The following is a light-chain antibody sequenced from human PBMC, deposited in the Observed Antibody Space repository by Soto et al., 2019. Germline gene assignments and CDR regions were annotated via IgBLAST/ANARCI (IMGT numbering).Light chain of an antibody. CDR3: QQRYSWPFT. CDR2: DAS. Sequence: EVLLTQSPATLSLSPGERATLSCRASQSVSSYLAWYQQKPGQAPRLLIYDASNRATGIPARFSGSGSGTDFTLTISGLEPQDFAVYYCQQRYSWPFTFGQGTRLEI. V-gene: IGKV3-11*01. J-gene: IGKJ5*01. CDR1: QSVSSY.